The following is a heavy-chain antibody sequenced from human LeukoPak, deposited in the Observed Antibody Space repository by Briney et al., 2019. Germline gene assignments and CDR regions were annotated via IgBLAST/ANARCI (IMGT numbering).Heavy chain of an antibody. Sequence: ASVKVSCKASGYTFTGYYMHWVRQAPGQGLEWMGWINPNSGGTNYAQKFQGRVTITRDTSIRPAYMELSRLRSDDTAVYYCARDRVTLTTFQYDWFDPWGQGTLVTVSS. J-gene: IGHJ5*02. D-gene: IGHD2-21*02. CDR3: ARDRVTLTTFQYDWFDP. CDR2: INPNSGGT. V-gene: IGHV1-2*02. CDR1: GYTFTGYY.